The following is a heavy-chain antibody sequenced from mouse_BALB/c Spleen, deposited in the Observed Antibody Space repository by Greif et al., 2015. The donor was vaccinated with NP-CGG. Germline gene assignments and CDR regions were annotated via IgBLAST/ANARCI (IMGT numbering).Heavy chain of an antibody. CDR2: IYPSDSYT. Sequence: VQRVESGAELVRPGASVKLSCKASGYTFTSYWINWVKQRPGQGLEWIGNIYPSDSYTNYNQKFKDKATLTVDKSSSTAYMQLSSPTSEDSAVYYCTRSWDDAMDYWGQGTSVTVSS. CDR3: TRSWDDAMDY. D-gene: IGHD4-1*01. J-gene: IGHJ4*01. V-gene: IGHV1-69*02. CDR1: GYTFTSYW.